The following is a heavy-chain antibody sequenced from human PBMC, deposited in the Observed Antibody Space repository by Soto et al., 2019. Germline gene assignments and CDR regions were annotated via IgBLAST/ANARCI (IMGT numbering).Heavy chain of an antibody. CDR3: ARGGTGLGYDILTGYHYFDY. CDR1: GGSISSYY. CDR2: IYNSGRT. Sequence: SETLSLTCTVSGGSISSYYWSWIRQPPGKELEWIGYIYNSGRTNYNPSHKSRVTISVDTSKNQFSLKLSSVTVADTAVYYCARGGTGLGYDILTGYHYFDYWGQGTLVTVSS. J-gene: IGHJ4*02. V-gene: IGHV4-59*01. D-gene: IGHD3-9*01.